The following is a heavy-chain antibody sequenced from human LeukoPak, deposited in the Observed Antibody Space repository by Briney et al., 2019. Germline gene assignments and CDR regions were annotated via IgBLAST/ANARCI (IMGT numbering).Heavy chain of an antibody. CDR2: IYTSGST. Sequence: SETLSLTCTVSGGSISSYYWSWIRQPAGKGLEWIGRIYTSGSTNYNPSLKSRVTMSADTSKNQFSLKLSSVTAADTAVYYCARDGYSSAPNWFDPWGQGTLVTVSS. J-gene: IGHJ5*02. CDR1: GGSISSYY. V-gene: IGHV4-4*07. CDR3: ARDGYSSAPNWFDP. D-gene: IGHD6-19*01.